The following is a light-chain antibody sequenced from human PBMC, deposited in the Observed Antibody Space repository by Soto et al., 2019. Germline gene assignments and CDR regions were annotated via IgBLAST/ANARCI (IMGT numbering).Light chain of an antibody. Sequence: QSALTQPASVSGSPGQSITISCTGTSSDVGGYNYVSWYQQHPGKAPKLMIYEVSNRPSGVSNRFSGSKSGNTASLTIYGLQAEGEADYYCSSYTSSSPYVFGTGTKLTVL. CDR1: SSDVGGYNY. CDR2: EVS. J-gene: IGLJ1*01. CDR3: SSYTSSSPYV. V-gene: IGLV2-14*01.